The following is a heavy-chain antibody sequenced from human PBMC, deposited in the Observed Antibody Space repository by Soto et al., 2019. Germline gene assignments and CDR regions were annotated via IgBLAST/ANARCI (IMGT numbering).Heavy chain of an antibody. CDR2: IFYSGKT. CDR3: ATFCGYIYGLSYYYGMDV. CDR1: GGSISSGSYY. J-gene: IGHJ6*02. D-gene: IGHD5-18*01. Sequence: QWQLQESGPGLVKPSETLSLTCTVSGGSISSGSYYWGWIRQPPGKGLEWIGSIFYSGKTYYNPSLKSRVTMSVDTSKNQFSLKLSSVTAADTALYYCATFCGYIYGLSYYYGMDVWGQRTTVIVSS. V-gene: IGHV4-39*01.